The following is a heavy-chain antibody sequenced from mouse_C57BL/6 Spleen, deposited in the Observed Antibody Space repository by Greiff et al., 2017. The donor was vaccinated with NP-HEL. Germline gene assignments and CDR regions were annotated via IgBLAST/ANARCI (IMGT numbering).Heavy chain of an antibody. Sequence: QVQLKESGAELARPGASVKLSCKASGYTFTSYGISWVKQRTGQGLEWIGEIYPRSGNTYYNEKFKGKATLTADKSSSTAYMELRSLTSEDSAVYFCAREGAYDYDVRDYFDYWGQGTTLTVSS. J-gene: IGHJ2*01. CDR3: AREGAYDYDVRDYFDY. CDR2: IYPRSGNT. D-gene: IGHD2-4*01. V-gene: IGHV1-81*01. CDR1: GYTFTSYG.